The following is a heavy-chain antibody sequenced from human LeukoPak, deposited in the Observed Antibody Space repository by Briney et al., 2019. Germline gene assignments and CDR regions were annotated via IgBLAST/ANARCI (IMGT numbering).Heavy chain of an antibody. CDR3: ARVVWSAVDFDY. CDR2: TSGYNGNT. D-gene: IGHD3-3*01. CDR1: GYTFTSYG. J-gene: IGHJ4*02. V-gene: IGHV1-18*01. Sequence: ASVKVSCKASGYTFTSYGISWVRQAPGQGLEWMGWTSGYNGNTNYAQKLQGRVTMTTDTSTSTAYMEPRSLRSDDTAVYYCARVVWSAVDFDYWGQGTLVTVSS.